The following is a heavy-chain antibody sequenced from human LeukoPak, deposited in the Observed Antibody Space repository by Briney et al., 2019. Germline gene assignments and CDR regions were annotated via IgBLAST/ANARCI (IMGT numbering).Heavy chain of an antibody. D-gene: IGHD1-1*01. V-gene: IGHV3-23*01. CDR1: GFIFIYHV. J-gene: IGHJ4*02. Sequence: AGGSLRLSCAASGFIFIYHVMSWVRPAPGKGLEWVSVISGSDSSTYYADSVKGRFTISRDNPKNTLFLQMNSLRAKDTAVYYCARGARYSYFDYWGQGTLVTVSS. CDR2: ISGSDSST. CDR3: ARGARYSYFDY.